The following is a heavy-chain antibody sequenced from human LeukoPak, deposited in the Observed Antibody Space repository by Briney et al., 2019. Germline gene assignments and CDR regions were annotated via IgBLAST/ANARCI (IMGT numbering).Heavy chain of an antibody. CDR3: ARDRTTVTTFDY. Sequence: GGSLRLSCAASGFTFSGYWMHWVRQAPGKGLVWVSRIRSDGSITTYADSVRGRFTISRDNAKNSLYLQMNTLRAEDTAVYYCARDRTTVTTFDYWGQGTLVTVSS. CDR2: IRSDGSIT. D-gene: IGHD4-17*01. CDR1: GFTFSGYW. J-gene: IGHJ4*02. V-gene: IGHV3-74*01.